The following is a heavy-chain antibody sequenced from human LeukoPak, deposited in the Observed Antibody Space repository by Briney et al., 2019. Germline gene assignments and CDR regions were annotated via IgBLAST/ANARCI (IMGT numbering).Heavy chain of an antibody. Sequence: GGSLRLSCAASGFTVSSNYMSWVRQAPGKGLEWVSVIYSDGNTYYADSVKGRFTISRDNSKNTLYLQMNSLRAEDTAVYYCARSGYDYVWGSYRVPRFDYWGQGTLVTVSS. D-gene: IGHD3-16*02. V-gene: IGHV3-53*01. CDR1: GFTVSSNY. J-gene: IGHJ4*02. CDR3: ARSGYDYVWGSYRVPRFDY. CDR2: IYSDGNT.